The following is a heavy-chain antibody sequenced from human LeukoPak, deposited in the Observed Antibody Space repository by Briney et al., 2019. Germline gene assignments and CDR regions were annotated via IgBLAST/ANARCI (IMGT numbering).Heavy chain of an antibody. CDR1: GYTFTSYD. J-gene: IGHJ3*02. CDR2: MNPNSGNT. CDR3: ARVNTYYFGSGVSRAFHM. V-gene: IGHV1-8*01. Sequence: GASVKTSCKASGYTFTSYDINWVRQATGQGLEWMGWMNPNSGNTGYAQKFQGSVTMTRDTSTGTAYMELSSLKSEDTAVYYCARVNTYYFGSGVSRAFHMWGQGTMVTVSS. D-gene: IGHD3-10*01.